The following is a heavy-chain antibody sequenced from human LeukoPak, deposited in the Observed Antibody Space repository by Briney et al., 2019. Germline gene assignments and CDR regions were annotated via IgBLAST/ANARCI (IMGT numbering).Heavy chain of an antibody. CDR3: ARGWEVAEIDY. CDR1: GFTFSSYA. V-gene: IGHV3-30-3*01. D-gene: IGHD6-19*01. Sequence: GGSLRLSCAASGFTFSSYAMHWVRQAPGKGLEWVAVISYDGSNKYYADSVKGRLTISRDNSKNTLYLQMNSLRAEDTAVYYCARGWEVAEIDYWGQGTLVTVSS. J-gene: IGHJ4*02. CDR2: ISYDGSNK.